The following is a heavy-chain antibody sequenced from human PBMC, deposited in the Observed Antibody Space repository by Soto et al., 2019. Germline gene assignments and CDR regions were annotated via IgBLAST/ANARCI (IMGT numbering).Heavy chain of an antibody. D-gene: IGHD5-12*01. CDR3: ARVLGATTYFDY. V-gene: IGHV1-69*06. CDR1: GGTFSSYA. J-gene: IGHJ4*02. Sequence: GASVKVSCKASGGTFSSYAISWVRQAPGQGLEWMGGIIPIFGTANYAQKFQGRVTITADKSTSTAYMELSSLRSEDTAVYYCARVLGATTYFDYWGQGTLVTVSS. CDR2: IIPIFGTA.